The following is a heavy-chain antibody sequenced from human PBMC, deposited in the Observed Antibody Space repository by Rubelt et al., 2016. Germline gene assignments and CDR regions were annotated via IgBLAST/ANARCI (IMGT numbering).Heavy chain of an antibody. CDR1: GFTFSSYA. V-gene: IGHV3-23*01. CDR3: AKGVTDRATVTTPLGY. J-gene: IGHJ4*02. CDR2: ISGSGGST. D-gene: IGHD4-17*01. Sequence: VLPGGSLRLSCAASGFTFSSYAMSWVRQAPGKGLEWVSVISGSGGSTYYADSVKGRFTISRDNSKNTLYLEMNSLRAEDTAVSSCAKGVTDRATVTTPLGYWGQGTLVTVSS.